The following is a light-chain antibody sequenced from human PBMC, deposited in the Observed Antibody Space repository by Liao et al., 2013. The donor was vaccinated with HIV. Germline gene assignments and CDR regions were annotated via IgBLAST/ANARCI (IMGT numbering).Light chain of an antibody. CDR1: SIGSKS. Sequence: SYVLTQSPSASVAPGKTASITCGGDSIGSKSVHWYQQKSGRAPVLVIYYDSDRPSGIPERFSGSNSGNTATLTISRVEPGDEADYYCQLWDSSSDHPYVFGTGTQVTVL. CDR3: QLWDSSSDHPYV. J-gene: IGLJ1*01. CDR2: YDS. V-gene: IGLV3-21*01.